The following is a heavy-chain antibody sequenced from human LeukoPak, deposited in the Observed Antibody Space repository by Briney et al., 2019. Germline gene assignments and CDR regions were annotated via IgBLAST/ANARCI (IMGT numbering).Heavy chain of an antibody. J-gene: IGHJ4*02. V-gene: IGHV4-4*09. CDR3: ARHGFGYYDGSGYHYLGYFDY. D-gene: IGHD3-22*01. CDR2: IYTSGST. Sequence: SETLSLTCTVSGGSISTYYWSWIRQPPGKGLEWIGYIYTSGSTNYNPSLKSRVTISIDTSKTQFSLKLSSVTAADTAVYYCARHGFGYYDGSGYHYLGYFDYWGQGTLVTVSS. CDR1: GGSISTYY.